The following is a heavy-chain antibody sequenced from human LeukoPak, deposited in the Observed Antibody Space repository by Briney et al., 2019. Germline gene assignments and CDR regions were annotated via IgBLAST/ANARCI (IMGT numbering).Heavy chain of an antibody. CDR1: GFTFSSYA. J-gene: IGHJ4*02. V-gene: IGHV3-23*01. CDR3: AKVWIQPTYYFDY. Sequence: GGSLRLSCAASGFTFSSYAMSWVRQAPGKGLEWVSAISGSGGSTYYADSVKGRFTISRDNSKNTLYLQMNRLRAEDTAVYYCAKVWIQPTYYFDYWGQGTLVTVSS. D-gene: IGHD5-18*01. CDR2: ISGSGGST.